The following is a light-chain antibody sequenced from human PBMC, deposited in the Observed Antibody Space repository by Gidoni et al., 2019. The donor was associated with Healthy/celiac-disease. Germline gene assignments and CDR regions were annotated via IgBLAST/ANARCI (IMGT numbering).Light chain of an antibody. CDR2: WAS. Sequence: IVMTQSPDSLASSLGESATINCSSSQSALYSSNNKNYLAWYQQKPGQPPKLLIYWASTRESGVPDRFSGSGSGTDFTLTISSLQTEDVAVYYCQQYYSTPITFGQGTRLEIK. J-gene: IGKJ5*01. V-gene: IGKV4-1*01. CDR3: QQYYSTPIT. CDR1: QSALYSSNNKNY.